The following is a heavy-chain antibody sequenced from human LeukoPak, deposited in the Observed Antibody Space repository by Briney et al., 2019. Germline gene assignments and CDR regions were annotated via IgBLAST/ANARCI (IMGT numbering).Heavy chain of an antibody. V-gene: IGHV3-30*02. D-gene: IGHD2-15*01. CDR3: AKLCSGGSCYIDY. Sequence: GGSLRLSCAASGFTFSTYAMHWVRQAPGKGLEWVTFIMYDGSSKYYADSVKGRFTISRDNSKNTLYLQMNSLRAEDTAVYYCAKLCSGGSCYIDYWGQGTLVTVSS. J-gene: IGHJ4*02. CDR1: GFTFSTYA. CDR2: IMYDGSSK.